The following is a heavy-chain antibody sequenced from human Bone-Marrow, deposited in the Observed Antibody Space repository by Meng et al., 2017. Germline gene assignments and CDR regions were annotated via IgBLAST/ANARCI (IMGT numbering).Heavy chain of an antibody. V-gene: IGHV4-4*02. Sequence: QVQLQESGPGLVKPSGTLSLTCTVSGDSISSDIWWSWVRQPPGKGLEWIGEGYHRGDTNYNPSLKSRVEISVDKSKNQFYLSLFSVTAADTAVYYCGRDQGRELINHWGQGTLVTVSS. J-gene: IGHJ4*02. D-gene: IGHD1-7*01. CDR1: GDSISSDIW. CDR3: GRDQGRELINH. CDR2: GYHRGDT.